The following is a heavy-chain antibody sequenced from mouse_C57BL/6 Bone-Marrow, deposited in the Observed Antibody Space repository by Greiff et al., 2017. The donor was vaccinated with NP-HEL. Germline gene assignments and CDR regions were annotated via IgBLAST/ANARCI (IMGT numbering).Heavy chain of an antibody. CDR1: GYEFSNYW. Sequence: VQLQESGAELVKPGASVKISCKASGYEFSNYWMNWVKQRPGKGLEWIGQIYPGDGDTNYNGKFKDKATLTADKSSSTAYMQLSRLTSEDSEVYFCARGAYWGQGTLVTVSA. CDR3: ARGAY. J-gene: IGHJ3*01. V-gene: IGHV1-80*01. CDR2: IYPGDGDT.